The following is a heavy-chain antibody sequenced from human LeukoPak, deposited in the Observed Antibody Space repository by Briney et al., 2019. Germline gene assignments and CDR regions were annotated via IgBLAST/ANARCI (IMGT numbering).Heavy chain of an antibody. V-gene: IGHV3-7*01. CDR1: GFTFSISW. J-gene: IGHJ4*02. CDR3: ARDAGWGYYDL. Sequence: GGSLRLSCVASGFTFSISWVTWVRQAPGKGLEWVANIDKHGNGRYYVDSVKGRFAISRDYATNSVFLQMNSLRAEDTSVYYCARDAGWGYYDLWGQGTPVGASS. CDR2: IDKHGNGR. D-gene: IGHD1-26*01.